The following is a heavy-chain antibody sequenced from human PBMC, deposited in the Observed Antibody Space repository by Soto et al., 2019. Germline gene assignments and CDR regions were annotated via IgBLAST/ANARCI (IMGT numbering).Heavy chain of an antibody. CDR1: GDSVSSESYY. CDR2: ISSSGRT. J-gene: IGHJ4*02. CDR3: ARDIRGYSRAFDY. D-gene: IGHD5-18*01. V-gene: IGHV4-61*01. Sequence: SETLSLTCSVSGDSVSSESYYWTWIRQPPGKGLEWMGYISSSGRTNYNPSLKRRVSISLDTSSNQFSLELTSVTAADTAIYYCARDIRGYSRAFDYWGQGTLVTVSS.